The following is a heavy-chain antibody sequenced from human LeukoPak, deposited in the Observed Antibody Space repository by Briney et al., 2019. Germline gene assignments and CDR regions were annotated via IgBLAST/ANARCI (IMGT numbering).Heavy chain of an antibody. CDR1: GFTFSSYS. Sequence: VGSLRLSCAASGFTFSSYSMSWVRQAPGKGLEWVSSISSSSSYIHYADSVKGRFTISRDDAKNSLYLQMNSLRDEDTAVYYCARGVGGVAGSDGFDVWGQGTTVTVSS. CDR3: ARGVGGVAGSDGFDV. J-gene: IGHJ3*01. CDR2: ISSSSSYI. D-gene: IGHD6-19*01. V-gene: IGHV3-21*01.